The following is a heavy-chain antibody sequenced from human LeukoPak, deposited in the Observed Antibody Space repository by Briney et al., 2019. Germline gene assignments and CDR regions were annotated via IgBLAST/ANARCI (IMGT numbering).Heavy chain of an antibody. Sequence: GGSLRLSCAASGFTFSSYSMNWVRQAPGKGLEWVSSISSSSSYIYYADSVKGRFTISRDNAKNSLYLQMNSLRAEDTAVCYCARGWFGELLPPLDYWGQGTLVTVSS. CDR3: ARGWFGELLPPLDY. J-gene: IGHJ4*02. CDR2: ISSSSSYI. D-gene: IGHD3-10*01. V-gene: IGHV3-21*01. CDR1: GFTFSSYS.